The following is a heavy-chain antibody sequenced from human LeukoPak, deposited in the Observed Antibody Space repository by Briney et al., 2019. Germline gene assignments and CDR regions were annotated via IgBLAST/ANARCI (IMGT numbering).Heavy chain of an antibody. Sequence: AGVSLRLSCAASGFTLSGYWMHWVRQAPGRGLEWVANINQDGSQTYYLGSVKGRFTISRDNAKDSLYLQMNSLRVDGTAVYYSARRYFDLWGRGTLVSVSS. CDR1: GFTLSGYW. J-gene: IGHJ2*01. CDR3: ARRYFDL. V-gene: IGHV3-7*01. CDR2: INQDGSQT.